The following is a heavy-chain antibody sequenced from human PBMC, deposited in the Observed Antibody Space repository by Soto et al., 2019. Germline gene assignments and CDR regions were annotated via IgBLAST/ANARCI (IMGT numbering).Heavy chain of an antibody. V-gene: IGHV1-18*01. CDR1: GYTFTSYG. D-gene: IGHD6-13*01. CDR3: ARGVEYRIAAAVIPFDP. Sequence: QVQLVQSGAEVKKPGASVKVSCKASGYTFTSYGISWVRQAPGQGLEWMGWISTYNGNTNYAQNLQGRVTMTTDTSTSTAYMEMRGLRSDDTAVYYCARGVEYRIAAAVIPFDPWGQGTLVTVSS. CDR2: ISTYNGNT. J-gene: IGHJ5*02.